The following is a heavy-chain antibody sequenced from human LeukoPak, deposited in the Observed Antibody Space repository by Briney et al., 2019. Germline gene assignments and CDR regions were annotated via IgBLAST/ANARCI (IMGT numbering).Heavy chain of an antibody. Sequence: GESLKISCKGSGYSFTSYWIGWVRQMPGKGLEWMGIIYPGDSDTRYSPSFQGQVTISADRFISTAYLQWSSLKASDTAMYYCARHGPSGHHPYYYDSSGYLGAYGMDVWGQGTTVTVSS. V-gene: IGHV5-51*01. CDR1: GYSFTSYW. CDR2: IYPGDSDT. CDR3: ARHGPSGHHPYYYDSSGYLGAYGMDV. J-gene: IGHJ6*02. D-gene: IGHD3-22*01.